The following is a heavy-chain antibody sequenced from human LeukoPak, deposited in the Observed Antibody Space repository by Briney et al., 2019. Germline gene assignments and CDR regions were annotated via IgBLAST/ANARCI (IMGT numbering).Heavy chain of an antibody. CDR3: ARLPHDILTGYYPFDY. V-gene: IGHV4-4*02. D-gene: IGHD3-9*01. J-gene: IGHJ4*02. CDR1: GGSISSSNW. Sequence: SGTLSLTCAVSGGSISSSNWWSWVRQPPGKGLEWIGVIYHSGSTNYNPSLKSRVTISVDKSKNQFSLKLSSVTAADTAVYYCARLPHDILTGYYPFDYWGQGILVTVSS. CDR2: IYHSGST.